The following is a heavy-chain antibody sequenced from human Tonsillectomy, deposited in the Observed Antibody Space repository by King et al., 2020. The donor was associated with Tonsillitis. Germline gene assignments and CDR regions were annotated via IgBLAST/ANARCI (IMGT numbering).Heavy chain of an antibody. D-gene: IGHD3-22*01. J-gene: IGHJ6*03. V-gene: IGHV2-5*02. CDR2: IYWDDDK. CDR1: GFSLSTGGVG. Sequence: QLTLKESGPTLVKPTQTLTLTCTFSGFSLSTGGVGVGWIRQPPGKALEWLALIYWDDDKRYSPSLQSRLTITKDTSKNQVVLTMSNMDPVDTATYYCAHVGFYYDSSAYRYYYYYYMDVWGKGTTVTVSS. CDR3: AHVGFYYDSSAYRYYYYYYMDV.